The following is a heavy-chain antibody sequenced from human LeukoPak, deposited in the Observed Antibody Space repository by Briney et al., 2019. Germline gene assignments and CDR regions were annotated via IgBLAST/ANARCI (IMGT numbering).Heavy chain of an antibody. CDR1: GSTFSSYA. V-gene: IGHV1-69*04. J-gene: IGHJ6*02. CDR2: IIPIFGIA. Sequence: GSSVKVSCKASGSTFSSYAISWVRQAPGQGLEWMGRIIPIFGIANYAQKFQGRVTITADKSTSTAYMELSSLRSEDTAVYYCAREGFTIFGVVIDYYYGMDVWGQGTTVTVSS. D-gene: IGHD3-3*01. CDR3: AREGFTIFGVVIDYYYGMDV.